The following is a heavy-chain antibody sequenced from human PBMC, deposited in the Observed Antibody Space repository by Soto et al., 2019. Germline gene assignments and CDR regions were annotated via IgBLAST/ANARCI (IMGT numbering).Heavy chain of an antibody. J-gene: IGHJ5*02. CDR1: GGSFSGYY. CDR3: ARGFEAALWFGELSHVWFDP. D-gene: IGHD3-10*01. Sequence: SETLSLTCAVYGGSFSGYYWSWIRQPPGKGLEWIGEINHSGSTNYNPSLKSRVTISVDTSKNQFSLKLSSVTAADTAVYYCARGFEAALWFGELSHVWFDPWGQGTLVTVSS. V-gene: IGHV4-34*01. CDR2: INHSGST.